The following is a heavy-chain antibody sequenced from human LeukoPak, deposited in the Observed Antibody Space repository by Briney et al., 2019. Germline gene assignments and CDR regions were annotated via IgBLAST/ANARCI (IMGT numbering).Heavy chain of an antibody. J-gene: IGHJ4*02. Sequence: GGSLRLSCVASGFMFSSYWMHWVRQVPGKGPVWVSRISADESDVRYADSVKGRFTISRDNPKNTLYLQMNSLRVEDTAVYHCVSGAAFNYWGQGILVTVSS. CDR2: ISADESDV. D-gene: IGHD2-15*01. CDR1: GFMFSSYW. V-gene: IGHV3-74*01. CDR3: VSGAAFNY.